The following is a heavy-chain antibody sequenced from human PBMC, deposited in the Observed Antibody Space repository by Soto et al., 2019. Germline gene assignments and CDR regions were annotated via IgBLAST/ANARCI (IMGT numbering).Heavy chain of an antibody. CDR1: GGTFSSYA. V-gene: IGHV1-69*12. J-gene: IGHJ6*02. CDR3: ARDLIVTTVTTYGDEGLTSPGGMDV. Sequence: QVQLVQSGAEVKKPGSSVKVSCKASGGTFSSYAISWVRQAPGQGLEWMGGIIPIFGTANYAQKFQGRVTITADESTSTAYMELSSLRSEDTAVYYCARDLIVTTVTTYGDEGLTSPGGMDVWGQGTTVTVSS. CDR2: IIPIFGTA. D-gene: IGHD4-17*01.